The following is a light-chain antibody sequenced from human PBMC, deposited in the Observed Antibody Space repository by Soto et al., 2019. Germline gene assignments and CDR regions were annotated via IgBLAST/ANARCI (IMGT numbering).Light chain of an antibody. CDR1: SGDVGSYNY. Sequence: QSVLTQPPSASGSPGQSVTISCTGTSGDVGSYNYVSWYQRLPGRAPKLVIYEVTKRPSGVPHRFSGSKSGNTAPLTVSGLQAEDEADYYCSSYAGNNNVVFGGGTKLTVL. CDR2: EVT. J-gene: IGLJ2*01. CDR3: SSYAGNNNVV. V-gene: IGLV2-8*01.